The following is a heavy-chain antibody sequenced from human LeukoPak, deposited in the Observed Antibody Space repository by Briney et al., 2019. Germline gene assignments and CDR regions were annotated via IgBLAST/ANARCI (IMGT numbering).Heavy chain of an antibody. CDR3: AREDCSGGSCYSSAY. J-gene: IGHJ4*02. D-gene: IGHD2-15*01. CDR2: IIPILGIA. CDR1: GGTFSSYA. V-gene: IGHV1-69*04. Sequence: SVKVSCKASGGTFSSYAISWVRQAPGQGLEWMGRIIPILGIANYAQKFQGRVTITADKSTSTAYMELSSLGSEDTAVYYCAREDCSGGSCYSSAYWGQGTLVTVSS.